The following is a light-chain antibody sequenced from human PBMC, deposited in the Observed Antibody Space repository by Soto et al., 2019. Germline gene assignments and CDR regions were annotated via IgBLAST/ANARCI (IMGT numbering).Light chain of an antibody. CDR3: QTWDTVGV. V-gene: IGLV4-69*01. CDR2: LNSDGTH. Sequence: QLVLTQSPSASASLGASVKLTCTLSSGYSTYAIAWHQQQPEKGPRFLMKLNSDGTHDKGDGIPDRFSGSTSVAERYLNISSLQSEDEADCYCQTWDTVGVFGGGTKVTVL. J-gene: IGLJ2*01. CDR1: SGYSTYA.